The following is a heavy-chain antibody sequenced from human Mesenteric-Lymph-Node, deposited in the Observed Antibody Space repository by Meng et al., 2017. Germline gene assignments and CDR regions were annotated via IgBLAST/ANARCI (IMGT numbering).Heavy chain of an antibody. CDR1: GGTFRVYV. J-gene: IGHJ4*02. V-gene: IGHV1-69*01. CDR3: ARGQGAAAGTITFDF. Sequence: QRARPWDEVTNPGSSVTVSCRALGGTFRVYVITWVPQAPGQGIEWMGGITPFFPTAKYAQKFQGRVTISADDSMTTAYMDLSSLTSEDTAVYYCARGQGAAAGTITFDFWGQGTLVTVSS. D-gene: IGHD6-13*01. CDR2: ITPFFPTA.